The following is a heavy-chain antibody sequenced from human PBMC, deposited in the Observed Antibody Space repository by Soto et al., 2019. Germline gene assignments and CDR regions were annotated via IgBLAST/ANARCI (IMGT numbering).Heavy chain of an antibody. CDR3: ARDGSGYRSRASPMDV. D-gene: IGHD3-22*01. Sequence: QVQLVQSGAEVKKPGSSVKVSCKASGDTFSSYAISWVRQAPGQGLEWMGGIIPIFGTANYAQKFQGRVTITADESTSTGDKELSSLRSEDTAVYYCARDGSGYRSRASPMDVWGQGTTVTVSS. CDR2: IIPIFGTA. J-gene: IGHJ6*02. CDR1: GDTFSSYA. V-gene: IGHV1-69*01.